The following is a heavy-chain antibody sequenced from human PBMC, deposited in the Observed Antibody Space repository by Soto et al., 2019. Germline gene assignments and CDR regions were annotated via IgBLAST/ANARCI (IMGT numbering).Heavy chain of an antibody. CDR2: IWYDGSNK. CDR3: ARDGYYDFWSGYFAILYYFDY. CDR1: GFTFSSYG. V-gene: IGHV3-33*01. D-gene: IGHD3-3*01. Sequence: GGSLRLSCAASGFTFSSYGMHWVRQAPGKGLEWVAAIWYDGSNKYYADSVKGRFTISRDNSKNTLYLQMNSLRAEDTAVYYCARDGYYDFWSGYFAILYYFDYWGQGTLVTVSS. J-gene: IGHJ4*02.